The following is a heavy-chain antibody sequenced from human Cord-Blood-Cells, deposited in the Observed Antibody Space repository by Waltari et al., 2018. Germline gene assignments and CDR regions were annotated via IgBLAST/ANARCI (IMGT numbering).Heavy chain of an antibody. J-gene: IGHJ4*02. CDR2: IYSGGST. Sequence: EVQLVETGGGLIQHGGSLRLSCAASGFTAGSNYMSWVRLAPGKGLEWVSVIYSGGSTYYADSVKGRFTISRDNSKNTLYLQMNSLRAEDTAVYYCARLKGSSRDKDYFDYWGQGTLVTVSS. CDR1: GFTAGSNY. V-gene: IGHV3-53*02. D-gene: IGHD2-2*01. CDR3: ARLKGSSRDKDYFDY.